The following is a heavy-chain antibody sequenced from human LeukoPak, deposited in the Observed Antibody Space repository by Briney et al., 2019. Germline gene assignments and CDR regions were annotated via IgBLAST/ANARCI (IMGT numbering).Heavy chain of an antibody. J-gene: IGHJ4*02. CDR3: AKGRGNSAYYHFDY. D-gene: IGHD3-22*01. V-gene: IGHV3-23*01. CDR2: ISGSGGNT. Sequence: GGSLRLSCAASGSTFSSYAMTWVRQAPGKGLEWVSVISGSGGNTYYADSVKGRFTVSRDNSKNTLYLQMNSLRAEDTAVYYCAKGRGNSAYYHFDYWGQGTLVTVSS. CDR1: GSTFSSYA.